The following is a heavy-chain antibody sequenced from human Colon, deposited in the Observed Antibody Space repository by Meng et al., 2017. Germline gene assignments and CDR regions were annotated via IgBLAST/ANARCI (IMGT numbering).Heavy chain of an antibody. J-gene: IGHJ4*02. V-gene: IGHV3-74*01. CDR1: GFTFSRYW. D-gene: IGHD3-16*01. CDR2: INPDGSIT. CDR3: VRDMMD. Sequence: GESLKISCSASGFTFSRYWLHLFRQAPGRGQLWVSRINPDGSITNNEDSVKGRFTVTRDNYKNTLYRQMNSLRAEDTAMYYCVRDMMDLGQGTLVTVSS.